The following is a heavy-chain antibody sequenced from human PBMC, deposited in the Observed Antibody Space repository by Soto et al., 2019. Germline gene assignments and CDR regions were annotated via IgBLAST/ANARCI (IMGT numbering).Heavy chain of an antibody. V-gene: IGHV3-30*03. CDR3: VEGQYYFDY. Sequence: QVQLVESGGGVVQPGRSLRLSCAASGFPFTTYGMHWVREGPGKGLEWVAVISYDGRNKYYADSVKGRFTISRDNYKNTLYLQMNSLRPEDTALYYCVEGQYYFDYRGQGTLGTVSS. J-gene: IGHJ4*02. CDR1: GFPFTTYG. CDR2: ISYDGRNK.